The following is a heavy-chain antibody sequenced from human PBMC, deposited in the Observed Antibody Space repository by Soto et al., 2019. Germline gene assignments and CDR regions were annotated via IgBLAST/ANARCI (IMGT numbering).Heavy chain of an antibody. CDR3: ARAQGSGFLVS. V-gene: IGHV4-30-4*01. D-gene: IGHD3-10*01. Sequence: QVQLQESGPGLVKPSQTLSLTCTVSGGSISSGDYYWGWIRQPPGKGLEWIGYIYYSGSTYYNPSLKTRVTISADTSKNQCSLKLSSVTAADTAVYYCARAQGSGFLVSWGQGTLVTVSS. J-gene: IGHJ4*02. CDR2: IYYSGST. CDR1: GGSISSGDYY.